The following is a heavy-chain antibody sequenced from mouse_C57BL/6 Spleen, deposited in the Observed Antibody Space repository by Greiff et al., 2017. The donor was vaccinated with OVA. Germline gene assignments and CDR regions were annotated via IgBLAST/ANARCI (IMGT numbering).Heavy chain of an antibody. CDR1: GFTFSDYG. V-gene: IGHV5-17*01. Sequence: EVKLVESGGGLVKPGGSLKLSCAASGFTFSDYGMHWVRQAPEKGLEWVAYISSGSSTIYYADTVKGRFTISRDNAKNTLFLQMTSLRSEDTAMYYCASAGYYGSSYWYFDVWGTGTTVTVSS. J-gene: IGHJ1*03. CDR2: ISSGSSTI. CDR3: ASAGYYGSSYWYFDV. D-gene: IGHD1-1*01.